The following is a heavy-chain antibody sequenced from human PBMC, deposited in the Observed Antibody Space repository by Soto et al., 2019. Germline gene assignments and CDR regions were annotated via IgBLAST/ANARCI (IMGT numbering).Heavy chain of an antibody. CDR1: GGSISSSSYY. V-gene: IGHV4-39*01. CDR3: ARLLLGFGGLSQGGELDA. D-gene: IGHD3-10*01. J-gene: IGHJ5*02. CDR2: IYYSGST. Sequence: QLQLQESGPGLVKPSETLSLTCTVSGGSISSSSYYWGWIRQPPGKGLEWIGSIYYSGSTYYNPSLKSRVTIPVDXXKXQXXQKLCSVTGADNGEYYCARLLLGFGGLSQGGELDAWGQGTLVAVSA.